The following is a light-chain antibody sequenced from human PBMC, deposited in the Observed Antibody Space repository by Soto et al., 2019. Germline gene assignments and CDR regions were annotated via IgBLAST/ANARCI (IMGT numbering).Light chain of an antibody. Sequence: QSALTQPASVSGSPGQSITISCTGTSSDVGGYNYVSWYQQHPGKAPKLMIYDVSNRPSGVSNRFSGSKSGNTASLTISGLQAEDEADYYCNSYRFTSPPYYVFGTGTKVNVL. J-gene: IGLJ1*01. CDR2: DVS. CDR1: SSDVGGYNY. V-gene: IGLV2-14*03. CDR3: NSYRFTSPPYYV.